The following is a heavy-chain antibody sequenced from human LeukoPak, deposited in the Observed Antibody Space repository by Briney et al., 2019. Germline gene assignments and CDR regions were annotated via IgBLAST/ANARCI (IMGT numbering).Heavy chain of an antibody. V-gene: IGHV1-2*02. J-gene: IGHJ4*02. CDR3: ARAHRYCSSTSCYGLGY. D-gene: IGHD2-2*01. Sequence: ASVKVSCKTSGGTFSSYAITWVRQAPGQGLEWMGWINPNSGGTNYAQKFQGRVTMTRDTSISTAYMELSRLRSDDTAVYYCARAHRYCSSTSCYGLGYWGQGTLVTVSS. CDR2: INPNSGGT. CDR1: GGTFSSYA.